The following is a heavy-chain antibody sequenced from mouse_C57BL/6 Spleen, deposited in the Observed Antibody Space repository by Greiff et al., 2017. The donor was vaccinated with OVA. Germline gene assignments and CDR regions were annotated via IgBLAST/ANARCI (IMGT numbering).Heavy chain of an antibody. Sequence: EVQRVESGEGLVKPGGSLKLSCAASGFTFSSYAMSWVRQTPEKRLEWVAYISSGGDYIYYADTVKGRFTISRDNARNTLYLQMSSLKSEDTAMYYCTRGGSYYPLAYWGQGTLVTVSA. D-gene: IGHD2-10*01. CDR2: ISSGGDYI. J-gene: IGHJ3*01. CDR3: TRGGSYYPLAY. V-gene: IGHV5-9-1*02. CDR1: GFTFSSYA.